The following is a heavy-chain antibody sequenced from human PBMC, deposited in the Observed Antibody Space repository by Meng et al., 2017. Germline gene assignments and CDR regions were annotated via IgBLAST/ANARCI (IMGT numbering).Heavy chain of an antibody. CDR2: IKQDGSEK. D-gene: IGHD3-10*01. Sequence: GGSLRLSCAASGFTFSSYWMSWVRQAPGKGLEWVANIKQDGSEKYYVDSVKGRFTISRDNAKNSLYLQMNSLRAEDTAVYYCAREQRGPSGYYYYGMDVWGQGTPVTVSS. CDR1: GFTFSSYW. CDR3: AREQRGPSGYYYYGMDV. V-gene: IGHV3-7*01. J-gene: IGHJ6*02.